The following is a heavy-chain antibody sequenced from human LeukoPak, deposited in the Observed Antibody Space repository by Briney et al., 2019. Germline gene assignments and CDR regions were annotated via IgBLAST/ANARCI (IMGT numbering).Heavy chain of an antibody. V-gene: IGHV3-13*01. CDR3: AREMSGSNDAFDI. CDR2: IYEAGNT. J-gene: IGHJ3*02. D-gene: IGHD3-10*01. CDR1: GFTLSTYD. Sequence: GALRFSCAASGFTLSTYDMHWVRQVTGEALEWVSMIYEAGNTYYTGSVKGRFTISRENAKNSLYLQMHGLTAGDTAVYYCAREMSGSNDAFDIWGPGTMVTVSS.